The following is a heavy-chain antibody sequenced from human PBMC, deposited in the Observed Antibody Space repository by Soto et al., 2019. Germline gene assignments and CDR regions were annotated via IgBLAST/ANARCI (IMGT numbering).Heavy chain of an antibody. J-gene: IGHJ4*02. CDR3: ASVPSGGSGWYGRVVY. Sequence: ASVKVSCKASGYTFTSYDINWLLQATGQGLEWMGWMNPNSGNTGYAQKFQGRVTMTRNTSISTAYMELSSLRSEDTAVYYCASVPSGGSGWYGRVVYWGQGTLVTISS. CDR1: GYTFTSYD. V-gene: IGHV1-8*01. D-gene: IGHD6-19*01. CDR2: MNPNSGNT.